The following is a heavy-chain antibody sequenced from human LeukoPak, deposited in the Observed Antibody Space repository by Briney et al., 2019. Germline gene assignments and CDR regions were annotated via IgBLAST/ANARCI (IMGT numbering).Heavy chain of an antibody. CDR1: GGTFSSYA. CDR3: ARVGIRSGSSFDY. CDR2: IIPILGIA. D-gene: IGHD1-26*01. J-gene: IGHJ4*02. Sequence: SVKVSCKASGGTFSSYAISWVRQAPGQGLEWMGRIIPILGIANYAQKFQGRVTITADKSTSTAYMELSSLRSEDTAVYYCARVGIRSGSSFDYWGQGTLVTVSS. V-gene: IGHV1-69*04.